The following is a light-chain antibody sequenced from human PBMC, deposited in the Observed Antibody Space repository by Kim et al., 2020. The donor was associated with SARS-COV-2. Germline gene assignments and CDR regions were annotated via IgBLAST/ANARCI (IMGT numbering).Light chain of an antibody. CDR1: SSDVGGYNY. Sequence: GQSVTISCTGTSSDVGGYNYVSWYQQHPGKAPKLMIYEVPKRPSGVPDRFSGSKSGNTASLTVSGLQAEDEADYYCSSYAGSNNLVFGGGTQLTVL. J-gene: IGLJ2*01. CDR2: EVP. CDR3: SSYAGSNNLV. V-gene: IGLV2-8*01.